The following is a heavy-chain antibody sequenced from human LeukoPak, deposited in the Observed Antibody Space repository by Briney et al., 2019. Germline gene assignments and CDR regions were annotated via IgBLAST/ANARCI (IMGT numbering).Heavy chain of an antibody. CDR2: IYYSGST. CDR1: GGSISSSSYY. CDR3: ARDLGGTNWFDP. Sequence: SETLSLTCTVSGGSISSSSYYWGWIRQPPGKGLEWIGSIYYSGSTYYNLSLKSRVTISVDTSKNQFSLKLSSVTAADTAVYYCARDLGGTNWFDPWGQGTLVTVSS. J-gene: IGHJ5*02. V-gene: IGHV4-39*07. D-gene: IGHD3-16*01.